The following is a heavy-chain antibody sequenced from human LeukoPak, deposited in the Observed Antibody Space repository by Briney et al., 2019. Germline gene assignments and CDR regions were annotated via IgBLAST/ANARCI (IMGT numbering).Heavy chain of an antibody. CDR2: IIPIFGTA. V-gene: IGHV1-69*13. J-gene: IGHJ3*02. Sequence: GASVKVSCKASGGTFSSYAISWVRQAPGQGLEWMGGIIPIFGTANYVQKFQGRVTITADESTSTAYMELSSLRSEDTAVYYCASAVCSGGSCYSGAFDIWGQGTMVTVSS. CDR1: GGTFSSYA. CDR3: ASAVCSGGSCYSGAFDI. D-gene: IGHD2-15*01.